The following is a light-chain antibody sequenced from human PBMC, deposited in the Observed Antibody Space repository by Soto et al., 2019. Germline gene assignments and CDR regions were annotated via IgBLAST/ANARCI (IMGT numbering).Light chain of an antibody. CDR2: DTS. CDR3: LQDNSTPLT. J-gene: IGKJ4*01. CDR1: QGGGKD. Sequence: AVQMTQSPSSLSASVGDRVTITCRASQGGGKDLAWYQQRPGKAPNLLIYDTSTLQSGVPSRFSGSGSGTDFTLTISSLQPEEVATYYCLQDNSTPLTFGGGTKVGIK. V-gene: IGKV1-6*01.